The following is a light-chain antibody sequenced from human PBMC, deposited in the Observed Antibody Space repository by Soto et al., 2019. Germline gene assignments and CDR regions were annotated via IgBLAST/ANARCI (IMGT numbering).Light chain of an antibody. J-gene: IGLJ1*01. CDR2: EVS. V-gene: IGLV2-14*01. Sequence: QSALTQPASVSGSPGQSITISCTGTSSDVGGYNYVSWYQLHPGKAPKLIIYEVSHRPSGASNHFSGYKSGNTASLTISGLQAEDEADYYCSSYTSTSTPCVFGTGTKLPS. CDR1: SSDVGGYNY. CDR3: SSYTSTSTPCV.